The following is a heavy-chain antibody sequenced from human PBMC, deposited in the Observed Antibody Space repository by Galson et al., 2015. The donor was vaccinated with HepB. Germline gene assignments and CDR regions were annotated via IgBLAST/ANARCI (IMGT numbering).Heavy chain of an antibody. V-gene: IGHV4-31*03. CDR2: IYYSGST. J-gene: IGHJ3*02. CDR3: AILTTAAAGTGAFDI. Sequence: TLSLTCTVSGGSISSGGYYWSWIRQHPGKGLEWTGYIYYSGSTYYNPSLKSRVTISVDTSKNQFSLKLSSVTAADTAVYYCAILTTAAAGTGAFDIWGQGTMVTVSS. CDR1: GGSISSGGYY. D-gene: IGHD6-13*01.